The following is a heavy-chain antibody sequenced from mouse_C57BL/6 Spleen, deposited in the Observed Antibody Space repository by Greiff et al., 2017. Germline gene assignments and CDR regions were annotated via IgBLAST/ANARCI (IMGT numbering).Heavy chain of an antibody. D-gene: IGHD2-12*01. CDR3: ARDSYDPDFDY. Sequence: EVMLVESGGGLVKPGGSLKLSCAASGFTFSDYGMHWVRQAPEKGLEWVAYISSGSSTNYYADTVKGRFTISRDNAKNTLLLQMTSLRSEDTAMYYCARDSYDPDFDYWGQGTTVTVS. CDR1: GFTFSDYG. CDR2: ISSGSSTN. V-gene: IGHV5-17*01. J-gene: IGHJ2*01.